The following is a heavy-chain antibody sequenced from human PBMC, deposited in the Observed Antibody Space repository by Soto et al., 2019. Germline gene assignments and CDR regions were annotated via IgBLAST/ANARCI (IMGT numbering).Heavy chain of an antibody. Sequence: QVQLVESGGGVVQPGRSLRLSCAGSGLTFSIYGLHWFRQAPGKGLEWVAVISYDGSHNYYADSVKGRFTISRDNSNNMLYLQMDSLRAEDTAVYYCTKDGAPRYCSRSSCHPAGAYWGQGTLVTVSS. CDR1: GLTFSIYG. J-gene: IGHJ4*02. D-gene: IGHD2-15*01. V-gene: IGHV3-30*18. CDR2: ISYDGSHN. CDR3: TKDGAPRYCSRSSCHPAGAY.